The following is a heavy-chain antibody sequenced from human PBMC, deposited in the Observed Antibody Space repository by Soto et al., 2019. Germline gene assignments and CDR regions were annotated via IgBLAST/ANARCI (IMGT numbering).Heavy chain of an antibody. CDR2: INHSGST. V-gene: IGHV4-34*01. CDR1: GGSFSGYY. D-gene: IGHD2-2*01. J-gene: IGHJ4*02. CDR3: ARDPVVPAARTVDY. Sequence: QVQLQQWGAGLLKPSETLSLTCAVYGGSFSGYYWSWIRQPPGKGLEWIGEINHSGSTNYNPSLKSRVTISVDTSKNQFSLKLSSVTAADTAVYYCARDPVVPAARTVDYWGQGTLVTVSS.